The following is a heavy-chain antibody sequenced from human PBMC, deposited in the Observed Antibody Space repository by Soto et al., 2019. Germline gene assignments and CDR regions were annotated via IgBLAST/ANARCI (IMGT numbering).Heavy chain of an antibody. D-gene: IGHD5-12*01. CDR1: GYSFTSYW. CDR3: ARWGGYDWDYYYYGMDV. J-gene: IGHJ6*02. Sequence: GESLKISCKGSGYSFTSYWIGWVRQMPGKGLEWMGIIYPGDSDTRYSPSFQGQVTISADKSISTAYLQWSSLKASDTAMYYCARWGGYDWDYYYYGMDVWGQGTTVTVSS. V-gene: IGHV5-51*01. CDR2: IYPGDSDT.